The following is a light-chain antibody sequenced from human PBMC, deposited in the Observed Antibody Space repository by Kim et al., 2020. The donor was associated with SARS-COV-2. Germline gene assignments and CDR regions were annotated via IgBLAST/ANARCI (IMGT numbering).Light chain of an antibody. CDR2: DAS. CDR1: QGVSSY. J-gene: IGKJ4*01. CDR3: QQYSSLLLT. V-gene: IGKV3D-11*01. Sequence: SSTGERATRRCRRSQGVSSYLAWYQQKPGQAPRLLMYDASNRETGIPARFSGSGSGTDFTLTISSLEPEDFAVYYCQQYSSLLLTFGGGTKVEIK.